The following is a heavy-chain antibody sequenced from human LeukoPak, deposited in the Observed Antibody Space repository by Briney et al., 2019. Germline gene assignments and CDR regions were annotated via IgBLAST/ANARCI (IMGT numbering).Heavy chain of an antibody. CDR3: TRDDLGYCSNGICYTSDH. Sequence: SQTLSLTCAVSGGSINSGDFYWSWIRQPPGKGLEWIGYIHYTGHTFYNPSLKSRVTISVDTSENQFSLNLTSVTAADTAVYYCTRDDLGYCSNGICYTSDHWGQGTLATVSS. CDR1: GGSINSGDFY. D-gene: IGHD2-8*01. J-gene: IGHJ4*02. CDR2: IHYTGHT. V-gene: IGHV4-30-4*01.